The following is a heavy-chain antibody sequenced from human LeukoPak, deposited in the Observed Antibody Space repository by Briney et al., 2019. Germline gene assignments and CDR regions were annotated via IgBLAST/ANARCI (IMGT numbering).Heavy chain of an antibody. CDR2: IIPVLGTT. CDR1: GGTFSSEA. D-gene: IGHD3-16*01. Sequence: GASVKVSCKTPGGTFSSEAISWVRQAPGQGLEWMGRIIPVLGTTIYAQRFQGRLTITADKSTGTAYMELSSLRDEDTAVFFCAREERSRPMSYYFDVWGQGALVTVSS. J-gene: IGHJ4*01. V-gene: IGHV1-69*04. CDR3: AREERSRPMSYYFDV.